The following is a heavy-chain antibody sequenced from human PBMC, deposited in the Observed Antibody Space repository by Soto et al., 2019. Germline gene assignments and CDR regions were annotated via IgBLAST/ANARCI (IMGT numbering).Heavy chain of an antibody. D-gene: IGHD4-17*01. CDR2: ITASGGRT. J-gene: IGHJ5*01. CDR3: AKDTRYADYVRWFDS. CDR1: GFTFSSYA. Sequence: EVHLLESGGGLVQPGGSLRLSCTASGFTFSSYAMTWVRQAPGRGLEGVSGITASGGRTYYADSVKGRFTISRDNSKNTLYLQMNSLRAKDTAVYYCAKDTRYADYVRWFDSWGQGTLVTVSS. V-gene: IGHV3-23*01.